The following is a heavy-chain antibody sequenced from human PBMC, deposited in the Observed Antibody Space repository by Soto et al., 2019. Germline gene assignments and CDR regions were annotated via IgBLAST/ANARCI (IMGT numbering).Heavy chain of an antibody. CDR2: INHSGST. Sequence: SETLSLTCAVYGGSFSGYYWSWIRQPPGKGLEWIGEINHSGSTNYNPSLKSRVTISGDTSKNQFSLKLSSVTAADTAVYYCAREYAGNCTNGVCYDAFDIWGQGTMVTVSS. J-gene: IGHJ3*02. V-gene: IGHV4-34*01. CDR3: AREYAGNCTNGVCYDAFDI. CDR1: GGSFSGYY. D-gene: IGHD2-8*01.